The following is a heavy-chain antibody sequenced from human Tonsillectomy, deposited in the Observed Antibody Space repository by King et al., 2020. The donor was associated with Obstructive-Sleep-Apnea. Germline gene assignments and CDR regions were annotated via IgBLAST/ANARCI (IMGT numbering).Heavy chain of an antibody. D-gene: IGHD1-1*01. CDR3: ASSGNWNDVNP. Sequence: VQLVESGAEVKKPGASVKVSCKASGYTFTSYYMHWVRQAPGQGLEWMGIINPSGVSTSYAQKFQGRVTMTRDTSTSTVYMELSSLRSEDTAVYYCASSGNWNDVNPWGQGTLVTVSS. V-gene: IGHV1-46*01. CDR1: GYTFTSYY. J-gene: IGHJ5*02. CDR2: INPSGVST.